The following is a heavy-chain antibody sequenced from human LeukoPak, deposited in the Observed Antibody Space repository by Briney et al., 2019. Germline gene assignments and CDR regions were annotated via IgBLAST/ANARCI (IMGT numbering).Heavy chain of an antibody. D-gene: IGHD4-17*01. V-gene: IGHV3-23*01. Sequence: GGSLRLSCVASGYTFSSYAINWVRQAPGKGLEWVSGTSGSGGRTYYADSVKGRFTISRENSKNTLYLQMNSLRAEDTAVYYCAKVRLYGDYPEIDYWGQGTLVAVSS. J-gene: IGHJ4*02. CDR3: AKVRLYGDYPEIDY. CDR2: TSGSGGRT. CDR1: GYTFSSYA.